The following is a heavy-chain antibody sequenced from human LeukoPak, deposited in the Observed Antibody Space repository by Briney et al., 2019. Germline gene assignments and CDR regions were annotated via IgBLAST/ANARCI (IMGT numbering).Heavy chain of an antibody. CDR2: INPNSGNT. J-gene: IGHJ4*02. CDR1: GYIFTGYL. CDR3: AREMRPATTILVAY. V-gene: IGHV1-2*02. Sequence: GASVKVSCKTSGYIFTGYLIHWVRQAPGQGLEWMGFINPNSGNTNYAQKFQGRVTMTRDTSISTAYLELSSLTSDDTAVYYCAREMRPATTILVAYWGQGTLVTVSS. D-gene: IGHD1-1*01.